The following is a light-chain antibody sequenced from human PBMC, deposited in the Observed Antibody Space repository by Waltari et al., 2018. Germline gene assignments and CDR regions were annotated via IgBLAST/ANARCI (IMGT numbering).Light chain of an antibody. Sequence: GQTTSITCSGDKLGDKFASWYQQKPGQSPVLVFYQETNRPSGIPERFSGSNSGNSATLTISETQPMDEADYYCQAWDSSTGVFGGGTKLTVL. CDR1: KLGDKF. V-gene: IGLV3-1*01. CDR3: QAWDSSTGV. J-gene: IGLJ2*01. CDR2: QET.